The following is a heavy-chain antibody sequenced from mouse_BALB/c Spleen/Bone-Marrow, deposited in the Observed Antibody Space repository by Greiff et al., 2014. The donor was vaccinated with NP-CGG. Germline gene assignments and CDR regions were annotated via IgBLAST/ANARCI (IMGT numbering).Heavy chain of an antibody. CDR3: ARERYGYEGWYFDV. CDR1: GYTFTNYW. V-gene: IGHV1S41*01. D-gene: IGHD2-2*01. J-gene: IGHJ1*01. Sequence: DLVKPGASVKLSCKTPGYTFTNYWINWIKQRPGQGLEWLGRIAPGSGSTYYNEMFKVKAPLTVDTYSSTAYIQLSSLSSEDAAVYFCARERYGYEGWYFDVWGAGTTVTVSS. CDR2: IAPGSGST.